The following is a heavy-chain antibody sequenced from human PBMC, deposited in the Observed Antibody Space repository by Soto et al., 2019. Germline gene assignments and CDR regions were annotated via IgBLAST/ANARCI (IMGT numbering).Heavy chain of an antibody. CDR3: ASSRSKSYGMDV. CDR2: IKQDGSEK. Sequence: VGSLRLSCASSVFTFSSYWMSCVRHSPGKWLEWVANIKQDGSEKYYADSVKGRFTVSRDNAKNSLYLQMNSLRAEDTAVYYCASSRSKSYGMDVWGQGTMVTVSS. J-gene: IGHJ6*02. D-gene: IGHD2-2*01. V-gene: IGHV3-7*03. CDR1: VFTFSSYW.